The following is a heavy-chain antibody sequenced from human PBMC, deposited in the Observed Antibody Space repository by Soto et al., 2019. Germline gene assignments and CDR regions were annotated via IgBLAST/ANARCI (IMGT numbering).Heavy chain of an antibody. Sequence: GGSLRLSCAASGFTFSSYAISWVRQAPGKGLEWVSAISGSGGSTYYADSVKGRFTISRDNAKNSLYLQMNSLRAEDTAVYYCARAISGSGYDAFDIWGQGTMVTVSS. CDR3: ARAISGSGYDAFDI. CDR1: GFTFSSYA. V-gene: IGHV3-23*01. J-gene: IGHJ3*02. CDR2: ISGSGGST. D-gene: IGHD5-12*01.